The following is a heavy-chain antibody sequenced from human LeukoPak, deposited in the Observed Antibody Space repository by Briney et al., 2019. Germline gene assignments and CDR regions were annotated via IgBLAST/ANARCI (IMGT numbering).Heavy chain of an antibody. J-gene: IGHJ4*02. CDR1: GYTFTSHD. Sequence: ASVKVSCKASGYTFTSHDINWVRQATGQGLEWMGWMNPNSGNTDYAQKFQGRVTLTRNTSISTAYMELSSLRAEDTAVYYCAKDFGYDSGTYLEQWGQGTLVTVSS. CDR2: MNPNSGNT. CDR3: AKDFGYDSGTYLEQ. D-gene: IGHD3-10*01. V-gene: IGHV1-8*01.